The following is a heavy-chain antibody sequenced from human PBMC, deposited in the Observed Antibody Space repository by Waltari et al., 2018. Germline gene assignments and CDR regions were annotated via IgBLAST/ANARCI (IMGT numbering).Heavy chain of an antibody. CDR2: IYTSGST. J-gene: IGHJ6*02. V-gene: IGHV4-61*02. CDR3: ARDIVMVRGVIIDYYYGMDV. Sequence: QVQLQESGPGLVKPSQTLSLTCTVSGGSISSGSYYWSWIRQPAGKGLEWIGRIYTSGSTNYNPSLKSRVTISVDTSKNQFSLKLSSVTAADTAVYYCARDIVMVRGVIIDYYYGMDVWGQGTTVTVSS. D-gene: IGHD3-10*01. CDR1: GGSISSGSYY.